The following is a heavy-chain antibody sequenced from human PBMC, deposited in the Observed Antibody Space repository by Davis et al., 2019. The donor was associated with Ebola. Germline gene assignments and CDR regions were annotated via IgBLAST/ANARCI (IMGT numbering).Heavy chain of an antibody. D-gene: IGHD3-3*01. CDR3: ARASRFLEWLFLDY. CDR2: INPNSGGT. J-gene: IGHJ4*02. CDR1: GYTFTGYY. V-gene: IGHV1-2*04. Sequence: ASVKVSCKASGYTFTGYYMHWVRQAPGQGLEWMGWINPNSGGTNYAQKFQGWVTMTRDTSISTAYMELSRLRSDDTAVYYCARASRFLEWLFLDYWGQGTLVTVSS.